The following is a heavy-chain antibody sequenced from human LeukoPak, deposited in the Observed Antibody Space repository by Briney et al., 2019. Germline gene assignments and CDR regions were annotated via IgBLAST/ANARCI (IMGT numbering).Heavy chain of an antibody. V-gene: IGHV1-69*13. D-gene: IGHD6-19*01. Sequence: SVKVSCKASGGTFSSYAISWVRQALGQGLEWMGGIIPIFGTANYAQKFQGRVTITADESTSTAYMELSSLRSEDTAVYYCARVVGGVAVAGYDYWGQGTLVTVSS. J-gene: IGHJ4*02. CDR2: IIPIFGTA. CDR1: GGTFSSYA. CDR3: ARVVGGVAVAGYDY.